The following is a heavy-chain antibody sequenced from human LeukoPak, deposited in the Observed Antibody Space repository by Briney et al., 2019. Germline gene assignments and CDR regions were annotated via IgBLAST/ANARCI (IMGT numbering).Heavy chain of an antibody. J-gene: IGHJ6*03. CDR3: AREAGGDYGDYYYYYYMDV. CDR1: GFTFDDYG. Sequence: GGSLRLSCAASGFTFDDYGMSWVRHAPGKGLEWVSGVNWYGGSTGYADSVKGRFTISRDNAKNSLYLQMNSLRAEDTALYYCAREAGGDYGDYYYYYYMDVWGKGTTVTVS. D-gene: IGHD4/OR15-4a*01. V-gene: IGHV3-20*04. CDR2: VNWYGGST.